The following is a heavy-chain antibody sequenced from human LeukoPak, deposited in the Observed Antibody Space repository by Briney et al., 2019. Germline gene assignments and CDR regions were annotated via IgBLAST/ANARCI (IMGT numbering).Heavy chain of an antibody. Sequence: GRSLRLSCAASGFTFTSYPMHWVRQAPGKGLEWVAAVSPDGSKKYSVDSVRGRFTFSRDNSKNTLYLEMNSLRVEDTAVYYCAREVTQRLDHWGQGTLVTVSS. J-gene: IGHJ4*02. V-gene: IGHV3-30*04. D-gene: IGHD4-23*01. CDR2: VSPDGSKK. CDR1: GFTFTSYP. CDR3: AREVTQRLDH.